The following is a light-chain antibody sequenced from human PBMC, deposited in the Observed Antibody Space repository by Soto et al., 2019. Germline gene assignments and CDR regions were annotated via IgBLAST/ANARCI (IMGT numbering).Light chain of an antibody. V-gene: IGKV1-9*01. Sequence: IQLTQSPSSLSASVGDRVTITCRASQGISSYLAWYQQKPGKAPKLLIYAASTLRSGVPSRFSGSGSGTDFTLTISSLQPEDFATYYCQQANTFPLTFGQGTRLDIK. CDR3: QQANTFPLT. CDR2: AAS. J-gene: IGKJ5*01. CDR1: QGISSY.